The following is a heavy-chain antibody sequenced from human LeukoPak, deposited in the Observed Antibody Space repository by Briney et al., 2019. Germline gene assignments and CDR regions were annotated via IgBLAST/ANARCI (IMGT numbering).Heavy chain of an antibody. V-gene: IGHV1-18*01. J-gene: IGHJ4*02. CDR2: ISAYNGNT. Sequence: GAAVKVSCKASGYTCTTYGMRWVRQAPGQGLEWMGWISAYNGNTNYAQKLQGRVTMTTDTSTSTAYMELRSLRSDDTAVYYCARVATLRGIAALGYFDYWGQGTLVTVSS. CDR3: ARVATLRGIAALGYFDY. CDR1: GYTCTTYG. D-gene: IGHD6-6*01.